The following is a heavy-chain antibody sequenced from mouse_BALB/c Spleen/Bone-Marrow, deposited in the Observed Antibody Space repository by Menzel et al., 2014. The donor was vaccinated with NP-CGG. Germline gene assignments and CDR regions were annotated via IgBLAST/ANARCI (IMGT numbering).Heavy chain of an antibody. CDR2: ISSGSNTI. CDR3: ARVGSLPGGFAY. D-gene: IGHD6-2*01. V-gene: IGHV5-17*02. Sequence: EVNVVESGGGLVQPGGSRKLSCAASEFTFSNFGMHWIRQAPEKGLEWVAYISSGSNTIYYTDTVKGRFTISRDNPKNTLFLQMTSLRSEDTSMYHCARVGSLPGGFAYWGQGTLVTVSA. J-gene: IGHJ3*01. CDR1: EFTFSNFG.